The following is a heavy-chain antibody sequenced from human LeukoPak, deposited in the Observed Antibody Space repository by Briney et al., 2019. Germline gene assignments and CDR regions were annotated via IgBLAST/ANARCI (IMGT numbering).Heavy chain of an antibody. Sequence: ASVKVSCKASGYTFTSYGISWVRQAPGQGLEWMGWISAYNGNTNYAQKLQGRVTMTTDTSTSTAYMELRSLRSDDTAVYYCARQAESDYDFGSGYYHYYGMDVWGQGTTVTVSS. V-gene: IGHV1-18*01. J-gene: IGHJ6*02. CDR3: ARQAESDYDFGSGYYHYYGMDV. D-gene: IGHD3-3*01. CDR1: GYTFTSYG. CDR2: ISAYNGNT.